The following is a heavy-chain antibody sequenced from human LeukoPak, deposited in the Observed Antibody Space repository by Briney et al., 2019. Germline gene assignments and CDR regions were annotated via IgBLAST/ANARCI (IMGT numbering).Heavy chain of an antibody. J-gene: IGHJ2*01. CDR2: ICGDGGST. Sequence: GGSLRLSCAASGFTFDDYAMHWVRQAPGKGLEWVSLICGDGGSTYYEDSVKGRFTISRDNSKNSLYLQMSSLRTEDTALYYCAKDMRSSRGPGDWYFDLWGRGTLVTVSS. CDR3: AKDMRSSRGPGDWYFDL. V-gene: IGHV3-43*02. CDR1: GFTFDDYA. D-gene: IGHD2-15*01.